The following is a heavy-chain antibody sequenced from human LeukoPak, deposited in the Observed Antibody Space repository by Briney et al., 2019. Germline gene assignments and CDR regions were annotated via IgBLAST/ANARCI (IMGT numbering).Heavy chain of an antibody. CDR1: GGSISSYY. V-gene: IGHV4-4*07. CDR3: ARSGVGLKGLGPDAFDI. J-gene: IGHJ3*02. CDR2: IYTSGST. D-gene: IGHD3-16*01. Sequence: SETLSLTCTVSGGSISSYYWSWIRQPAGKGLEWIGRIYTSGSTNYNPSLKSRVTMPVDTSKNQFSLKLSSVTAADTAVYYCARSGVGLKGLGPDAFDIWGQGTMVTVSS.